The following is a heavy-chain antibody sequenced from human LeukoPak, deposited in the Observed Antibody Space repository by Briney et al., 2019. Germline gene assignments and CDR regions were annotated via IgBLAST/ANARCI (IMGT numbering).Heavy chain of an antibody. CDR1: GGSFSGYY. D-gene: IGHD6-13*01. CDR3: ARVAAGQYYFDY. CDR2: INHSGST. Sequence: SETLSLTCAVYGGSFSGYYWSWIRQPPGKGLEWIGEINHSGSTNYNPSLKSRVTISVDTSKNQSSLKLSSVTAADTAVYYCARVAAGQYYFDYWGQGTLVTVSS. J-gene: IGHJ4*02. V-gene: IGHV4-34*01.